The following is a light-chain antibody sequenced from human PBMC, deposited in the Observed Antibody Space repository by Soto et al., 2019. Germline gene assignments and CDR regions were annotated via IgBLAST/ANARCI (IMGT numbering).Light chain of an antibody. CDR3: QSYDDSSWV. V-gene: IGLV6-57*01. CDR2: EDN. Sequence: NFMLTQPHSVSESPGKTVTISCTRSSGSIASSYVQWYQQRPGSSPTTVIFEDNERPSGVPDRFSGSIDRSSNSASLTISGLKTEDEADYYCQSYDDSSWVFGGGTKLTVL. J-gene: IGLJ3*02. CDR1: SGSIASSY.